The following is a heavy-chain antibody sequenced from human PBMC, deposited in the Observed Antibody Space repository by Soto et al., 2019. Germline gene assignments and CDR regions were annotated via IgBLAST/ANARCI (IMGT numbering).Heavy chain of an antibody. CDR1: GVTFSSYA. CDR2: IIPIFGTA. CDR3: ARDRPGDGPFDY. J-gene: IGHJ4*02. V-gene: IGHV1-69*13. D-gene: IGHD7-27*01. Sequence: SVKVSCKASGVTFSSYAISWVRQAPGQGLEWMGGIIPIFGTANYAQKFQGRVTITADESTSTAYMELSSLRSEDTAVYYCARDRPGDGPFDYWGQGTLVTVSS.